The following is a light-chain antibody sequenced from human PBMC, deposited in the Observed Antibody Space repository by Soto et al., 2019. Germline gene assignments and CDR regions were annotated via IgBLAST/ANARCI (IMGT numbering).Light chain of an antibody. J-gene: IGLJ2*01. Sequence: QPVLTQPPSASGTPGQRVTISCSGSSANIGTNSVNWYQQLPGTAPKLLIHSNNQRPSGVPDRFSGAKSGTSASLVISGLQSEDEADYYCAAWDDSLNGPNVVFGGGTKVTVL. V-gene: IGLV1-44*01. CDR2: SNN. CDR3: AAWDDSLNGPNVV. CDR1: SANIGTNS.